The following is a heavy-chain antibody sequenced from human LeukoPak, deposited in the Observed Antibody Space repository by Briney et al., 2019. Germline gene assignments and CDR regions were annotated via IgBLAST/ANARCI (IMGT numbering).Heavy chain of an antibody. CDR2: ISGSGGST. CDR1: GFTFSSYA. V-gene: IGHV3-23*01. D-gene: IGHD3-10*01. Sequence: PGGSLRLSCAASGFTFSSYAMSWVRQAPGKGLEWVSAISGSGGSTYYADSVKGRFTISRDNSKNTLYLQMNSLRAEDTAVYYCARPRGSGSYSYFDSWGQGTLVTVSS. CDR3: ARPRGSGSYSYFDS. J-gene: IGHJ4*02.